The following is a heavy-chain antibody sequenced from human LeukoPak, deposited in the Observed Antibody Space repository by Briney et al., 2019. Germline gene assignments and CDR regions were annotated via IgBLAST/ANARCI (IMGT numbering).Heavy chain of an antibody. CDR1: GGTFSSYT. D-gene: IGHD3-22*01. Sequence: SVKVSCKASGGTFSSYTISWVRQAPGQGLEWMGRIIPILGLANYAQKFQGRVTITADKSTSTAYMELSSLRSEDTAVYYCARTGDYYDSSGYLLNFDYWGQGTLVTVSS. CDR2: IIPILGLA. J-gene: IGHJ4*02. V-gene: IGHV1-69*02. CDR3: ARTGDYYDSSGYLLNFDY.